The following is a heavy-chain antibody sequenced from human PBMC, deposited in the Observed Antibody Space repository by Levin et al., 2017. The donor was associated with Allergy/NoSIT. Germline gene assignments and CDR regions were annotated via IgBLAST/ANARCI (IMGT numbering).Heavy chain of an antibody. CDR3: ARLSGSYVGWFDP. J-gene: IGHJ5*02. V-gene: IGHV1-69*13. CDR1: GGTFSSYA. CDR2: IIPIFGTA. D-gene: IGHD1-26*01. Sequence: GASVKVSCKASGGTFSSYAISWVRQAPGQGLEWMGGIIPIFGTANYAQKFQGRVTITADESTSTAYMELSSLRSEDTAVYYCARLSGSYVGWFDPWGQGTLVTVSS.